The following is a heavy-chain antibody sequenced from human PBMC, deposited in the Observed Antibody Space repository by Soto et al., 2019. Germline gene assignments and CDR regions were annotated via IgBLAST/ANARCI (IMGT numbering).Heavy chain of an antibody. J-gene: IGHJ2*01. CDR2: ISYDGSNK. CDR3: AKESPYWYFDL. V-gene: IGHV3-30*18. Sequence: GGSLRLSCAASGFTFSSYGMHWVRQAPGKGLEWVAVISYDGSNKYYADSVKGRFTISRDNSKNTLYPQMNSLRAEDTAVYYCAKESPYWYFDLWGRGTLVTVSS. CDR1: GFTFSSYG.